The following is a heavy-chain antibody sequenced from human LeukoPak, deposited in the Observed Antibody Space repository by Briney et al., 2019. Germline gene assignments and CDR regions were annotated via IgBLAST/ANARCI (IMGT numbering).Heavy chain of an antibody. Sequence: AGGSLRLSCAASGFTFSSYAMSWVRQAPGKGLEWVSAFSGSGGSTYYADSVKGRFTISRDNSKNTLYLQMNSLRAEDTAVYYCAKAGGYCSGGSCYYFQHWGQGTLVTVSS. J-gene: IGHJ1*01. V-gene: IGHV3-23*01. CDR2: FSGSGGST. D-gene: IGHD2-15*01. CDR1: GFTFSSYA. CDR3: AKAGGYCSGGSCYYFQH.